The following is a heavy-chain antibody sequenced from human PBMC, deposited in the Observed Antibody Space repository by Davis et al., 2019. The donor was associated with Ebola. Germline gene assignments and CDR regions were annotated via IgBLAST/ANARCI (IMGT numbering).Heavy chain of an antibody. J-gene: IGHJ6*02. CDR1: GFTFSSYS. V-gene: IGHV3-48*04. CDR3: ARGMWLLYYGMDV. D-gene: IGHD5-12*01. Sequence: GESLKISCAASGFTFSSYSMTWVRQAPGKGLEWISYIGRGSSPIYYADSVKGRFTISRDNAKNSLYLQMNSLRAEDTAVYYCARGMWLLYYGMDVWGRGTRVTVSS. CDR2: IGRGSSPI.